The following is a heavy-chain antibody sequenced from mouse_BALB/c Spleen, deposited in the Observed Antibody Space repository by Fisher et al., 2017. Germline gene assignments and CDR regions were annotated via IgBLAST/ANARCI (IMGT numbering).Heavy chain of an antibody. V-gene: IGHV1S137*01. Sequence: KFKGKATMTVDKSSSTAYMELARLTSEDSAIYYCARSRGLRRRGWYFDVWGAGTTVTVSS. D-gene: IGHD2-4*01. CDR3: ARSRGLRRRGWYFDV. J-gene: IGHJ1*01.